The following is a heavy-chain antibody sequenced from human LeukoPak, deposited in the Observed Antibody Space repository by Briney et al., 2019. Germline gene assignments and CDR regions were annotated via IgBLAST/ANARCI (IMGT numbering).Heavy chain of an antibody. CDR3: AGTYCSSTSCYDAPYYYYGMDV. CDR1: GGSVSSGSYY. Sequence: SETLSLTCTVSGGSVSSGSYYWSWIRQPPGNGLEWIGYIYYSGSTNYNPSLKSRVTISVDTSKNQFSLKLSSVTAADTAVYYCAGTYCSSTSCYDAPYYYYGMDVWGKGTTVTVSS. V-gene: IGHV4-61*01. CDR2: IYYSGST. J-gene: IGHJ6*04. D-gene: IGHD2-2*01.